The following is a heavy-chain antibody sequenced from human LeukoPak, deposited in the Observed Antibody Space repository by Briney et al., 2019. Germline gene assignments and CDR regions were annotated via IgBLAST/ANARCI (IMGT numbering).Heavy chain of an antibody. CDR2: ISYDGSNK. CDR3: ARWRGATVTTLSYYYGMDV. J-gene: IGHJ6*02. CDR1: GFTFSSYA. V-gene: IGHV3-30*04. Sequence: PGGSLRLSCAASGFTFSSYAMHWVRQAPGKGREWVEVISYDGSNKYYADSVKGRFTISRDNSKNTLYLQMNSLRAEDTAVYYCARWRGATVTTLSYYYGMDVWGQGTTVTVSS. D-gene: IGHD4-17*01.